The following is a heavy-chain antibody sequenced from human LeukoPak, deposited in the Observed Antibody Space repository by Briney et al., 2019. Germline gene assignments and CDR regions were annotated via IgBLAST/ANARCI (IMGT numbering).Heavy chain of an antibody. CDR2: NYYSGST. CDR1: GGSISSYY. D-gene: IGHD3-22*01. CDR3: ATPYYGDDAFDI. Sequence: SETLSLTCTVSGGSISSYYWSWIRQPPGRGLEWIGYNYYSGSTNYNPSLKSRVTISVDTSKNQFSLKLSSVTAADTAVYYCATPYYGDDAFDIWGQGTMVTVSS. J-gene: IGHJ3*02. V-gene: IGHV4-59*01.